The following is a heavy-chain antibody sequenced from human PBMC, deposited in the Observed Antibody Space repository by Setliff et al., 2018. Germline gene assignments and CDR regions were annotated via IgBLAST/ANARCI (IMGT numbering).Heavy chain of an antibody. V-gene: IGHV3-48*04. CDR2: LNNDGTTI. CDR3: VRDTTSGWMLTN. CDR1: GFTFSTYG. Sequence: PGGSLRLSCAASGFTFSTYGLNWVRQAPGKGLEWISYLNNDGTTIYYADSVRGRFTISRGNARDSLYLQMNSLRAEDTAVYYCVRDTTSGWMLTNWGQGTLVTVSS. J-gene: IGHJ4*02. D-gene: IGHD6-25*01.